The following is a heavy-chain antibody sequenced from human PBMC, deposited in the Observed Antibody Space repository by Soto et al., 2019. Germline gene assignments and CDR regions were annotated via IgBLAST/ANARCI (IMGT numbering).Heavy chain of an antibody. Sequence: ASVKVSCKASGYSFTTYGITWLRQAPGQGLEWMGWISAYDGNTNYAQKVQGRVSMTTDSSTSTAYMELRSLRSDDTAVYYCARDPATAYSSSSFDYWGQGTLVTVSS. D-gene: IGHD6-6*01. V-gene: IGHV1-18*04. CDR1: GYSFTTYG. J-gene: IGHJ4*02. CDR2: ISAYDGNT. CDR3: ARDPATAYSSSSFDY.